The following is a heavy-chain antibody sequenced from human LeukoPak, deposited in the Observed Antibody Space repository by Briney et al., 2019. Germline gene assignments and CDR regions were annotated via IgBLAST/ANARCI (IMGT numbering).Heavy chain of an antibody. D-gene: IGHD2-15*01. CDR2: ISAYNGNT. CDR3: ARALLVVAATGDWFDS. J-gene: IGHJ5*01. Sequence: ASVKVSCKASGYTFTSYGISWVRQAPGQGLEWMGWISAYNGNTNYAQKLQGRVTMTTDTSTSTAYMELRSLRSDDTAVYYCARALLVVAATGDWFDSWGQGTLVTVPS. V-gene: IGHV1-18*04. CDR1: GYTFTSYG.